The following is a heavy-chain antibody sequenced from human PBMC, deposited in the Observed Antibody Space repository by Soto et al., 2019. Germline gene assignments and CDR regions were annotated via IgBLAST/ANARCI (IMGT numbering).Heavy chain of an antibody. V-gene: IGHV5-10-1*03. D-gene: IGHD3-10*01. CDR2: TDPSDSYI. J-gene: IGHJ4*02. CDR3: TTSRLRGVIPFDY. Sequence: VQLEQSGAEVKKPGESLRISCKGSGYNFTNYWISWVRQMPGKGLEWMGRTDPSDSYINYSPSFRGHVTISVDKSISTAYLQCSSLKASDTAMYYCTTSRLRGVIPFDYWGQGTLVTVSS. CDR1: GYNFTNYW.